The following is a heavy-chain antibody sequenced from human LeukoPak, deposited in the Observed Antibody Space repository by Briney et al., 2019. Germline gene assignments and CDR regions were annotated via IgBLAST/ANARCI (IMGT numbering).Heavy chain of an antibody. CDR2: IYYSGST. Sequence: SETLSLTCTVSGGSISSYYWSWIRQPPGKGLEWIGYIYYSGSTNYNPSLKRRVTISVDTSKNQFSLKLSSVPAADTAVYYCARAGYYYGPAYYVDYWGQGTLVTVPS. CDR1: GGSISSYY. D-gene: IGHD3-10*01. J-gene: IGHJ4*02. V-gene: IGHV4-59*01. CDR3: ARAGYYYGPAYYVDY.